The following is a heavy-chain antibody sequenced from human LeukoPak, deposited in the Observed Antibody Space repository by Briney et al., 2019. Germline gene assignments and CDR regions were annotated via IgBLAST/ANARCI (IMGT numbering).Heavy chain of an antibody. V-gene: IGHV3-43*02. D-gene: IGHD1-1*01. CDR2: ISKDGGNK. Sequence: GGSLRLSCAASGFTFDEHDMYWVRQVPGKGLEWVCLISKDGGNKHYADSVKGRFSISRDNNGNSLSLQMNSLRSEGTALYFCAKRSGAPNNFDYWGQGALVTVSS. J-gene: IGHJ4*02. CDR3: AKRSGAPNNFDY. CDR1: GFTFDEHD.